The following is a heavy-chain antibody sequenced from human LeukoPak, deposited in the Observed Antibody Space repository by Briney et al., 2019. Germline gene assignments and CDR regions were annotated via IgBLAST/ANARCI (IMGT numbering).Heavy chain of an antibody. CDR1: GFIFSDFY. Sequence: GGPLRLSCAGSGFIFSDFYMNWVRQAPGKGLEWLAYITPSGSYTAYGDSVKGRSVVSRDNTKDSVYLQMNSLRAEDTAMYFCASDQVSGVFDYWGQGARVTVS. D-gene: IGHD5/OR15-5a*01. V-gene: IGHV3-11*05. CDR3: ASDQVSGVFDY. CDR2: ITPSGSYT. J-gene: IGHJ4*02.